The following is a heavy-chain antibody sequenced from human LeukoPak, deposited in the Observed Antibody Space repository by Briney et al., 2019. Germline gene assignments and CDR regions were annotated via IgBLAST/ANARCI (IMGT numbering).Heavy chain of an antibody. Sequence: GGSLRLSCAASGFTFSSYAMSWVRQAPGKGLEWVSFITPNADRTSYADFVEGRFTISRDNPRNTLYMQMNSLRDEDTALYYCAIMHGYYDGSGYWVQWGQGTLVTVSS. CDR2: ITPNADRT. CDR3: AIMHGYYDGSGYWVQ. J-gene: IGHJ1*01. CDR1: GFTFSSYA. V-gene: IGHV3-23*01. D-gene: IGHD3-22*01.